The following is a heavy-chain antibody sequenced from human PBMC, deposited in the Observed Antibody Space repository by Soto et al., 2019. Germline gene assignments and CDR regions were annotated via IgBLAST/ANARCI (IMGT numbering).Heavy chain of an antibody. CDR3: AGGTGSGSYDF. J-gene: IGHJ4*02. V-gene: IGHV4-4*02. D-gene: IGHD3-10*01. Sequence: QVQLQESGPGLVKPSGTLSLTCAVSGVSISSSTWWSWVRQSPRKGLGWIGEIYHGGSTSYNPSLKSRVTISVDKSKNQFSLNLSSVTAADTAVYYCAGGTGSGSYDFWGQGTLVTVSS. CDR2: IYHGGST. CDR1: GVSISSSTW.